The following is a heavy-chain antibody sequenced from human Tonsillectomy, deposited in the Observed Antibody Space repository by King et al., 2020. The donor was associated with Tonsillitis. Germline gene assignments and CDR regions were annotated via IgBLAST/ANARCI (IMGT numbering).Heavy chain of an antibody. D-gene: IGHD3-9*01. V-gene: IGHV4-61*02. CDR1: GGSISSGSYY. Sequence: QLQESGPGLVKPSQTLSLTCTVSGGSISSGSYYWSWIRQPAGKGLEWIGRIYTSGSTNYNPSLKSRVTMSVDTSKNQFSLKLSSVTAADTAVYYCARVGYDILTGYYGYMDVWGKGTTVTVSS. CDR3: ARVGYDILTGYYGYMDV. J-gene: IGHJ6*03. CDR2: IYTSGST.